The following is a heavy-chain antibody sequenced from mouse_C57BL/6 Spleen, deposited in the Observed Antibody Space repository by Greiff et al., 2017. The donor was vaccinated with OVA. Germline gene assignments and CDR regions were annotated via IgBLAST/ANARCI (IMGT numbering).Heavy chain of an antibody. Sequence: LQESGAELARPGASVKLSCKASGYTFTSYGISWVKQRTGQGLEWIGEIYPRSGNTYYNEKFKGKATLTADKSSSTAYMELRSLTSEDSAVYFCARSYDPSTAYWGQGTLVTVSA. D-gene: IGHD2-3*01. CDR3: ARSYDPSTAY. V-gene: IGHV1-81*01. CDR1: GYTFTSYG. J-gene: IGHJ3*01. CDR2: IYPRSGNT.